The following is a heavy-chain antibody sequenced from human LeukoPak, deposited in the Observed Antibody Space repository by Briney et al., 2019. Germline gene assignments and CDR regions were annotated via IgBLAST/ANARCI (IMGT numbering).Heavy chain of an antibody. CDR1: GFTFSIYE. Sequence: GGSLRLSCAASGFTFSIYEMNWVRQAPGKGLEWVSGINWNGGSTGYADSVKGRFTISRDNAKNSLYLQMNSLRAEDTALYYCARGADYDFYYFDYWGQGTLVTVSS. D-gene: IGHD3-3*01. V-gene: IGHV3-20*04. CDR3: ARGADYDFYYFDY. CDR2: INWNGGST. J-gene: IGHJ4*02.